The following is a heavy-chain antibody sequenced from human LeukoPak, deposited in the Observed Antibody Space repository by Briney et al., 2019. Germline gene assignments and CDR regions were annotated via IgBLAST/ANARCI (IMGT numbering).Heavy chain of an antibody. D-gene: IGHD5-18*01. CDR2: IYYSGST. Sequence: PSETLSLTCTVSGGSFISSSYYWGWVRQPPGKGLEWIGSIYYSGSTSYNPSLKSRVTISVDTSKNQFSLKLSSVTAADTAVYYCARSGYSTDFDLWGRGTLVTVSS. CDR1: GGSFISSSYY. CDR3: ARSGYSTDFDL. J-gene: IGHJ2*01. V-gene: IGHV4-39*07.